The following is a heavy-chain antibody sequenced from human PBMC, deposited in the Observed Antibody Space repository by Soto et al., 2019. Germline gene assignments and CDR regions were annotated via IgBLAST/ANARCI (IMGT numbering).Heavy chain of an antibody. J-gene: IGHJ2*01. CDR2: ISAYNGNT. CDR1: GYTFTSYG. D-gene: IGHD4-17*01. V-gene: IGHV1-18*01. CDR3: AREASYYGAAPWFFDL. Sequence: QVQLVQSGAEVKKPGASVKVSCKASGYTFTSYGISWVRQAPGQGLEWMGWISAYNGNTNYAQKLQGRVTMTTDTSTSTAHMELRSLRSDDTAVYYCAREASYYGAAPWFFDLWGRGTLVTVSS.